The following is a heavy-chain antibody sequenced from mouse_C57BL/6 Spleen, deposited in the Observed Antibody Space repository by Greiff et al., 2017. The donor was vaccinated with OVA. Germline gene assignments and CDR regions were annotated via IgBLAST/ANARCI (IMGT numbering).Heavy chain of an antibody. CDR1: GFNIKDYY. CDR3: ASPYYDYDEGFAY. D-gene: IGHD2-4*01. CDR2: IDPEDGET. Sequence: DVKLEESGAELVKPGASVKLSCTASGFNIKDYYMHWVKQRTEQGLEWIGRIDPEDGETKYAPKFQGKATITADTSSNTAYLQLSSLTSEDTAVYYCASPYYDYDEGFAYWGQGTLVTVSA. V-gene: IGHV14-2*01. J-gene: IGHJ3*01.